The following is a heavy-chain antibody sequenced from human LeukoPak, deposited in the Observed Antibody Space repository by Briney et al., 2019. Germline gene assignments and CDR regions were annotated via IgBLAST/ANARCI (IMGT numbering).Heavy chain of an antibody. Sequence: PSETLSLTCAVSGDSISNNNWWSWVRQPPGKGLEWIGEIFHSGDTNYKPSLKSRVTISVDTSKNRFSLRLSSVTAADTAVYYCARVTGYMVEDYFDYWGQGTLVTVSS. CDR3: ARVTGYMVEDYFDY. CDR1: GDSISNNNW. CDR2: IFHSGDT. V-gene: IGHV4-4*02. J-gene: IGHJ4*02. D-gene: IGHD6-13*01.